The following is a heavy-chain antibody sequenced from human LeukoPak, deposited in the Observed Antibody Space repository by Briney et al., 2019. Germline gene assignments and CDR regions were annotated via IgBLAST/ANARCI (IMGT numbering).Heavy chain of an antibody. CDR3: ARVLRLGELSSDAFDI. D-gene: IGHD3-16*02. J-gene: IGHJ3*02. Sequence: SVKVSCKASGYTFTSYYMHWVRQAPGQGLEWMGIINPSGGSTSYAQKFQGRVTMTRDTSTSTVYMELSSLRSEDTAVYYCARVLRLGELSSDAFDIWGQGTMVTVSS. CDR2: INPSGGST. V-gene: IGHV1-46*01. CDR1: GYTFTSYY.